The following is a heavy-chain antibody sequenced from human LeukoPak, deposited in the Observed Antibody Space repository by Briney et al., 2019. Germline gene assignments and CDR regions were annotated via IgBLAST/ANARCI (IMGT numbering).Heavy chain of an antibody. D-gene: IGHD1-1*01. CDR1: GGSISSYY. V-gene: IGHV4-4*07. CDR2: IYTSGST. Sequence: SETLSLTCTVSGGSISSYYWSWIRQPPGKGLEWIGCIYTSGSTNYNPSLKSRVTMSVDTSKNQFSLKLSSVTAADTAVYYCARDSRYYYFDYWGQGTLVTVSS. J-gene: IGHJ4*02. CDR3: ARDSRYYYFDY.